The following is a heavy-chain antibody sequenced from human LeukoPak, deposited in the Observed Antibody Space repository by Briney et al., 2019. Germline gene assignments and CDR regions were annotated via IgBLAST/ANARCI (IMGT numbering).Heavy chain of an antibody. Sequence: SGTLSVTCAVSGGSISSSNWWSWVRQPPGKGLEWIGEIYHSGSTNYNPSLKSRVTISVDKSKNQFSLKLSSVTAADTAVYYCARRGYYDTSGFFYWGQGTLVTVSS. J-gene: IGHJ4*02. D-gene: IGHD3-22*01. CDR3: ARRGYYDTSGFFY. CDR1: GGSISSSNW. V-gene: IGHV4-4*02. CDR2: IYHSGST.